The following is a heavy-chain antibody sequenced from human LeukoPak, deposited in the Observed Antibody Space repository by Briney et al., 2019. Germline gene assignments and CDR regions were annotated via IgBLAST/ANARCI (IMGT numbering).Heavy chain of an antibody. Sequence: GGSLRLSCAASGFIFSNYGVHWVRQAPDKGLEWVAVIYYDGGSKYYTDSVKGRFTISRDGSKNTLYLQMNSLRVEDTAVYYCAKDWGEDFDTSGPDYWGQGTLVTVSS. CDR2: IYYDGGSK. D-gene: IGHD3-22*01. CDR1: GFIFSNYG. J-gene: IGHJ4*02. V-gene: IGHV3-30*18. CDR3: AKDWGEDFDTSGPDY.